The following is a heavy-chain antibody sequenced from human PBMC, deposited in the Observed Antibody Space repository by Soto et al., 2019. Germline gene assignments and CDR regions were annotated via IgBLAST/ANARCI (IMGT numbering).Heavy chain of an antibody. CDR1: GGSISSYY. V-gene: IGHV4-4*07. D-gene: IGHD1-26*01. CDR3: ARVGSGSYLIDP. Sequence: QVQLQESGPGLVKPSETLSLTCTVSGGSISSYYWSWIRQPAGKGLEWIGRIHNSGSTNYNPSLKSRITMSVDTSKNQFSLRLSAVTAADTAVYYCARVGSGSYLIDPWGQGLLVTVSS. J-gene: IGHJ5*02. CDR2: IHNSGST.